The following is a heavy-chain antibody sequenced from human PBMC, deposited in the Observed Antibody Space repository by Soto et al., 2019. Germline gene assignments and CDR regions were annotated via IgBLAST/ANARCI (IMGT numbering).Heavy chain of an antibody. Sequence: QVTVKESGPVLVKPTETLTLTCTVSGFSPSKAGLGVSWIRQPPGKALEWLAHIFSNDEKSYSTSLKSRLTISKDTSKSQVVLIMTNMDPVDTATYYCAATYSTSWYWFDPWGQGTLVTVSS. CDR2: IFSNDEK. CDR1: GFSPSKAGLG. V-gene: IGHV2-26*01. CDR3: AATYSTSWYWFDP. J-gene: IGHJ5*02. D-gene: IGHD6-13*01.